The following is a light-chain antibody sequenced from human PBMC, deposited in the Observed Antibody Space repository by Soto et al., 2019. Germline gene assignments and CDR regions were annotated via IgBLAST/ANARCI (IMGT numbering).Light chain of an antibody. CDR1: QICRSRY. Sequence: EIVLTQSPGTLSLSPGERATVSCRASQICRSRYLAWYHQKPVQAPRVLIYGASSRASGIPDRFSGSGSETDFTLTLSRLEPEDFAVYYCQQYGSSPITFGQGTRLEIK. V-gene: IGKV3-20*01. CDR2: GAS. CDR3: QQYGSSPIT. J-gene: IGKJ5*01.